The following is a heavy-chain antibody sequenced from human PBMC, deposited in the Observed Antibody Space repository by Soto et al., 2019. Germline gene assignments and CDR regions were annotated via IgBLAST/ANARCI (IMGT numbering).Heavy chain of an antibody. J-gene: IGHJ5*02. D-gene: IGHD2-21*01. CDR3: ARDIAKGRYSRFDP. CDR2: INHSGST. Sequence: SETLSLTCAVYGGSFSGYYWSWIRQPPGKGLEWIGEINHSGSTSYNPSLKSRVTISVDTSKNQFSLKLSSVTAADTAVYYCARDIAKGRYSRFDPWGQGTLVTVSS. CDR1: GGSFSGYY. V-gene: IGHV4-34*01.